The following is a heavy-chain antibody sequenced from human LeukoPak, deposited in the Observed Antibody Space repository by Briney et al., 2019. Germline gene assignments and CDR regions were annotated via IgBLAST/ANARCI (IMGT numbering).Heavy chain of an antibody. Sequence: PSETLSLTCTVSGGSISSSRDYWAWIRQPPGKGLEWIANIYYSGSTYYNPSLKSRVTISVDTSKNQFSLKLSSVTAADTAVYYCATHSGYSSGWVDYWGQGTLVTVSS. CDR3: ATHSGYSSGWVDY. D-gene: IGHD6-19*01. CDR2: IYYSGST. J-gene: IGHJ4*02. V-gene: IGHV4-39*07. CDR1: GGSISSSRDY.